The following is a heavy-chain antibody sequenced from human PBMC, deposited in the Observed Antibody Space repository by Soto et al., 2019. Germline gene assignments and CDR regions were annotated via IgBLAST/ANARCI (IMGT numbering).Heavy chain of an antibody. CDR2: MNPNSGST. Sequence: QVQLVQSGAEVKKPGASVKVSCKASGYTFTSYDINWVRQATGQGLEWMGWMNPNSGSTGYAQKIQGTDXXGXNXXLSTAYMELSSLRYEDTAVYYCARMGYYHYSGMDVWGQGTTVTVSS. J-gene: IGHJ6*02. CDR3: ARMGYYHYSGMDV. CDR1: GYTFTSYD. V-gene: IGHV1-8*01.